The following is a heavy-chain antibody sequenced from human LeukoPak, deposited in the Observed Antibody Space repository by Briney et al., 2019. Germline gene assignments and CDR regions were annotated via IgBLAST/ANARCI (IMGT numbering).Heavy chain of an antibody. D-gene: IGHD5-18*01. CDR2: IIPILGIA. Sequence: GASVKVSCKASGGTFSSYAISWVRQAPGQGLEWMGRIIPILGIANYAQKFQGRVTITADKSTSTAYMELSSLRSEDTAVYYCASRYSYGLSGFDYWGQGTLVTVSS. V-gene: IGHV1-69*04. J-gene: IGHJ4*02. CDR1: GGTFSSYA. CDR3: ASRYSYGLSGFDY.